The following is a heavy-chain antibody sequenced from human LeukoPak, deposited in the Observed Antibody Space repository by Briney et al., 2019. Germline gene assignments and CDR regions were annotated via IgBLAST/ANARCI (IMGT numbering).Heavy chain of an antibody. Sequence: SDTLSLTCTVSGGSISSYYWSWIRQPPGKGLEYIGYIYYSGSTNYNPSLKRRITISVDTSKNQFSLKLSSVTAADTAVYYCASRDQVTEWLGFDYWGRGNLVTVSS. J-gene: IGHJ4*02. CDR3: ASRDQVTEWLGFDY. D-gene: IGHD5-12*01. CDR2: IYYSGST. CDR1: GGSISSYY. V-gene: IGHV4-59*07.